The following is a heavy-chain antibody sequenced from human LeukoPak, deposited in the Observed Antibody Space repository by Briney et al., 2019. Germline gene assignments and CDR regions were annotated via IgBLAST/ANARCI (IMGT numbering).Heavy chain of an antibody. CDR2: ISSSSSYI. Sequence: GGSLRLSCAPSGFTFSSYAMHWVRQAPGKGLEWVSSISSSSSYIYYADSVKGRFTISRDNAKNSLYLQMNSLRAEDTAVYYCARTPYSSSSIWFDPWGQGTLVTVSS. V-gene: IGHV3-21*01. CDR1: GFTFSSYA. J-gene: IGHJ5*02. D-gene: IGHD6-6*01. CDR3: ARTPYSSSSIWFDP.